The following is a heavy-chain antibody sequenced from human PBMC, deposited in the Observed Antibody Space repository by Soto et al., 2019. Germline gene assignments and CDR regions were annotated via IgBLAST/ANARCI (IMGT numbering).Heavy chain of an antibody. CDR1: GYSIAGXY. V-gene: IGHV1-2*02. J-gene: IGHJ3*01. CDR2: SSLNSGGE. Sequence: SSVKVSWDASGYSIAGXYFDWVRQETGQGVEWMGWSSLNSGGEIYSKNFQGRVTMTRDTSISKAYLELSSLRSDDTAMYYCARRKLPGSGSAFDLWGEGTMVTVSS. CDR3: ARRKLPGSGSAFDL.